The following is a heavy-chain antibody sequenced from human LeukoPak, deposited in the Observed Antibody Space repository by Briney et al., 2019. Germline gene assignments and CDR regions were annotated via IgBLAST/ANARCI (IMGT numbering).Heavy chain of an antibody. CDR1: GFTVSSNY. CDR2: MNQDGSEK. J-gene: IGHJ4*02. V-gene: IGHV3-7*01. CDR3: ARDGAARGSGSFGD. Sequence: GGSLRLSCAASGFTVSSNYMSWVRQAPGKGLEWVANMNQDGSEKHYVDSVKGRFIISRDNAKNPLFLQVNSLRVEDTAVYYCARDGAARGSGSFGDWGQGTLLIVSS. D-gene: IGHD3-10*01.